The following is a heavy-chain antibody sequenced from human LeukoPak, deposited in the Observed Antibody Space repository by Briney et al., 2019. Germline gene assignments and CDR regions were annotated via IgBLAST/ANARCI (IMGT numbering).Heavy chain of an antibody. J-gene: IGHJ4*02. CDR2: ISGSGDST. CDR1: GFTFSSYG. Sequence: GGTLRLSCAASGFTFSSYGMSWVRQAPGKGLEWVSAISGSGDSTHYADSVKGRSTISRDNSKNTLYLQMNSLRAEDTAVYYCAKDNIKRPYWGQGTLVTVSS. D-gene: IGHD1-1*01. CDR3: AKDNIKRPY. V-gene: IGHV3-23*01.